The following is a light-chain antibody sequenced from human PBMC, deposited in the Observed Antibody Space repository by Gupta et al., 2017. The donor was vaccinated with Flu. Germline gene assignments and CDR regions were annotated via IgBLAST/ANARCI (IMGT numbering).Light chain of an antibody. CDR1: ALPKQY. CDR2: KDS. V-gene: IGLV3-25*02. CDR3: QSADSSGTYV. J-gene: IGLJ1*01. Sequence: SYYLTQPPSVSVSPGQTARITCSGDALPKQYAYWYQQRPGQAPVLVIYKDSERPSGIPERFSGSSSGTTATLTISGVQAEDEADYYCQSADSSGTYVFGTGTKVTVL.